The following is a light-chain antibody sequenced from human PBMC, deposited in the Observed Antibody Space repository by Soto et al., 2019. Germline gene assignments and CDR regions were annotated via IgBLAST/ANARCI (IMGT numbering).Light chain of an antibody. CDR2: FAS. Sequence: EIDMAVSTHTLSASVGDRVTVTCRASQSISNWLALYQQKPGKAPNLLIYFASTLQSGVPSRFSGSGSGTDITLTICSLQPEDCATYYCPLTYSPPVTSAQGTRLEIK. V-gene: IGKV1-5*03. CDR3: PLTYSPPVT. J-gene: IGKJ5*01. CDR1: QSISNW.